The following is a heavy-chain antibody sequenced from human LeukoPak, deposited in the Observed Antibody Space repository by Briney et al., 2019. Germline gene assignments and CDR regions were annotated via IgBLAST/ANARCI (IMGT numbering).Heavy chain of an antibody. J-gene: IGHJ4*02. CDR2: INPSGGST. V-gene: IGHV1-46*01. CDR3: ARSSYDSSGYYKTIDY. CDR1: GYTFTGYY. Sequence: ASVKVSCKASGYTFTGYYMHWVRQAPGQGLEWMGIINPSGGSTSYAQKFQGRVTMTRDTSTSTVYMELSSLRSEDTAVYYCARSSYDSSGYYKTIDYWDQGTLVTVSS. D-gene: IGHD3-22*01.